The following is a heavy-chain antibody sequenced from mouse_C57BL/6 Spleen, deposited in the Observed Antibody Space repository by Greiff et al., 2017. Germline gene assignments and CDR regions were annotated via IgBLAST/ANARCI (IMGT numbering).Heavy chain of an antibody. D-gene: IGHD1-1*01. J-gene: IGHJ1*03. V-gene: IGHV1-82*01. CDR2: IYPGDGDT. CDR3: ANYYGSSFGYFDV. Sequence: VNVVESGPELVKPGASVKISCKASGYAFSSSWMNWVKQRPGKGLEWIGRIYPGDGDTNYNGKFKGKATLTADKSSSTAYMQLSSLTSEDSAVYFCANYYGSSFGYFDVWGTGTTVTVSS. CDR1: GYAFSSSW.